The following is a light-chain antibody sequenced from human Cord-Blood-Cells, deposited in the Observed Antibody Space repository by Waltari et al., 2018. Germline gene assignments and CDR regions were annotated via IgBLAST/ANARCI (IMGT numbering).Light chain of an antibody. CDR3: QQYYSTPYT. V-gene: IGKV4-1*01. CDR2: WAS. CDR1: PSVLYSSNNKNY. Sequence: DIVMTQSPDSLAVSLGERAPIPCKSRPSVLYSSNNKNYLAWYQQKPGQPPKLHIYWASTRESGVPDRFSGSGSGTDFTLTISSLQAEDVAVYYCQQYYSTPYTFGQGTKLEIK. J-gene: IGKJ2*01.